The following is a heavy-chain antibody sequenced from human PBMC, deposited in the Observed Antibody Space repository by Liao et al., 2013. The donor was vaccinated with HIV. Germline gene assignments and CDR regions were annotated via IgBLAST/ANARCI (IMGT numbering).Heavy chain of an antibody. V-gene: IGHV4-39*07. CDR1: GGSIASTTHY. CDR2: VYYSGST. J-gene: IGHJ3*02. Sequence: QLQLQESGPGLVKPSETLSLTCIVSGGSIASTTHYWGWIRQPPGKGREWVGSVYYSGSTYYNPLLKIRVTTSVDTSKNQFSLKLSSVTAADTAVYYCARGRGTSAFDIWGQGTMVTVSS. CDR3: ARGRGTSAFDI. D-gene: IGHD1-1*01.